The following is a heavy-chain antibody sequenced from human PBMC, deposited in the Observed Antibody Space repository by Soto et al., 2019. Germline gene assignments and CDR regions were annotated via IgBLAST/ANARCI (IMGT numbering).Heavy chain of an antibody. D-gene: IGHD3-9*01. J-gene: IGHJ5*02. Sequence: QVQLQESGPGLVKPSETLSLTCTVSGGSISSYYWSWIRQPPGKGLEWIGYIYYSGSTNYNPSLKSRVTISVDTSKNQFSLKLSSVTAADTAVYYCARVGGAEWYYDILTGYYSYWFDPWGQGTLVTVSS. CDR2: IYYSGST. CDR1: GGSISSYY. CDR3: ARVGGAEWYYDILTGYYSYWFDP. V-gene: IGHV4-59*01.